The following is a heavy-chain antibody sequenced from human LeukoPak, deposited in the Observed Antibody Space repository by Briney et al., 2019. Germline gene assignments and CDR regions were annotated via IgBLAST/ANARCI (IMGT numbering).Heavy chain of an antibody. CDR1: GFTFSSYA. CDR3: AREFFL. V-gene: IGHV3-30-3*01. CDR2: ISYDGSNK. Sequence: GGSLRLSCAASGFTFSSYAMHWVRQAPGKGLEWVAVISYDGSNKYYADSVKGRFTISRDNSKNTLYLQMNSLRAEDTAVYYCAREFFLWGQGTLVTVSS. J-gene: IGHJ4*02. D-gene: IGHD3-3*01.